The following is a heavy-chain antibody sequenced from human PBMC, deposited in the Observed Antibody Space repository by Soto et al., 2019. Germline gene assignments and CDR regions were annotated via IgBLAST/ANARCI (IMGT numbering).Heavy chain of an antibody. CDR1: GGTFSSYA. CDR3: ARVDVVVVAATPFAYWYFDL. D-gene: IGHD2-15*01. J-gene: IGHJ2*01. V-gene: IGHV1-69*01. Sequence: QVPLVQSGAEVKKPGSSVKVSCKASGGTFSSYAISWVRQAPGQGLEWMGGIIPIFGTANYAQKFQGRVTITADESTSTAYMELSSLRSEDTAVYYCARVDVVVVAATPFAYWYFDLWGRGTLVTVSS. CDR2: IIPIFGTA.